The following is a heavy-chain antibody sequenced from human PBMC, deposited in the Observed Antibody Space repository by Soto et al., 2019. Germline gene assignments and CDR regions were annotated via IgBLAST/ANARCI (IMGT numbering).Heavy chain of an antibody. CDR1: GFTLSHYG. D-gene: IGHD4-17*01. Sequence: GAPGKVSLQASGFTLSHYGISRGRQAPGQGLEWMGWISAYNGNTNYAQKLQGRVTMTTDTSTSTAYMELRSLRSDDTAVYYCARDDYGDSELFDYWGQGTLVTVSS. CDR3: ARDDYGDSELFDY. V-gene: IGHV1-18*01. CDR2: ISAYNGNT. J-gene: IGHJ4*02.